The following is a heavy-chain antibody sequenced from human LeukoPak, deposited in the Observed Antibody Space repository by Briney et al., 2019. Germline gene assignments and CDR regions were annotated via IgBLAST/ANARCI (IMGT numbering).Heavy chain of an antibody. CDR1: GGTFSSYA. Sequence: ASVKVSCKASGGTFSSYAINWVRQATGQGLEWMGWMNPNSGNTGYAQKFQGRVTITRNTSISTAYMELSSLRSEDTAVYYCARVITHFNWFDPWGQGTLVTVSS. CDR2: MNPNSGNT. D-gene: IGHD1-20*01. CDR3: ARVITHFNWFDP. J-gene: IGHJ5*02. V-gene: IGHV1-8*03.